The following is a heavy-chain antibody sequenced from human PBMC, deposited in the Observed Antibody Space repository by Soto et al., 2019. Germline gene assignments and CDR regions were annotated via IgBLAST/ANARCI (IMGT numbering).Heavy chain of an antibody. J-gene: IGHJ6*03. D-gene: IGHD2-2*01. V-gene: IGHV5-51*01. Sequence: GESLKISCKGSGYSFTSYWIGWVRQMPGKGLEWMGIIYPGDSDTRYSPSFQGQVTISADKSISTAYLQWSSLKASDTAMYYCARGGLPDTPLVVPAAIGYYYYMDVWGKGTTVTVSS. CDR3: ARGGLPDTPLVVPAAIGYYYYMDV. CDR2: IYPGDSDT. CDR1: GYSFTSYW.